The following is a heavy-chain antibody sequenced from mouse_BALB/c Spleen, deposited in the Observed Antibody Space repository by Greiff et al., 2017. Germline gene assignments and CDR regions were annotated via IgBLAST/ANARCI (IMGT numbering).Heavy chain of an antibody. Sequence: QVQLKQPGAELVRPGASVKLSCKASGYTFTSYWINWVKQRPGQGLEWIGNIYPSDSYTNYNQKFKDKATLTVDKSSSTAYMQLSSPTSEDSAVYYCARSGGYYFDYWGQGTTLTVSS. V-gene: IGHV1-69*02. CDR2: IYPSDSYT. CDR1: GYTFTSYW. J-gene: IGHJ2*01. D-gene: IGHD3-1*01. CDR3: ARSGGYYFDY.